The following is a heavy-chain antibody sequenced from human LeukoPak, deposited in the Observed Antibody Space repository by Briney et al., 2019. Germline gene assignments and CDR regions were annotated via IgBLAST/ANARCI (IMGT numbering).Heavy chain of an antibody. CDR2: MNPNSGNT. Sequence: ASVKVSCKASGYTFTGYCMHWVRQAPGQGLEWMGWMNPNSGNTGYAQKFQGRVTMTRNTSISTAYMELSSLRSEDTAVYYCARFGNYYGSGSYNYYYYYMDVWGKGTTVTISS. CDR1: GYTFTGYC. CDR3: ARFGNYYGSGSYNYYYYYMDV. J-gene: IGHJ6*03. D-gene: IGHD3-10*01. V-gene: IGHV1-8*02.